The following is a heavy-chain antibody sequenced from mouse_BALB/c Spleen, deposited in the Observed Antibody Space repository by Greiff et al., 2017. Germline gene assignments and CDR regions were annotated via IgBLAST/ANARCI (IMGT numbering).Heavy chain of an antibody. CDR2: IYPGGGYT. CDR3: ARDSYDPPFAY. CDR1: GYTFTNYW. J-gene: IGHJ3*01. Sequence: QVQLQQSGAELVRPGTSVKISCKASGYTFTNYWLGWVKQRPGHGLEWIGDIYPGGGYTNYNEKFKGKATLTADKSSSTAYMQLSSLTSDDSAVYFCARDSYDPPFAYWGQGTLVTVSA. D-gene: IGHD1-1*02. V-gene: IGHV1-63*01.